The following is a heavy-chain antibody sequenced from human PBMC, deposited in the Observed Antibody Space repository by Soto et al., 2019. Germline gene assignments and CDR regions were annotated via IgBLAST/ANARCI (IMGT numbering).Heavy chain of an antibody. CDR2: ISGSSSTI. D-gene: IGHD6-19*01. CDR3: ARDRDWEQWLLHSLYFDY. Sequence: GGSLRLSCAASGFTFSAYSMNWVRQAPGKGLDWVSYISGSSSTIYYADSVKGRFTISRDNAKNSLYLQMNSLRDEDTAVYYCARDRDWEQWLLHSLYFDYWGQGTLVTVSS. J-gene: IGHJ4*02. CDR1: GFTFSAYS. V-gene: IGHV3-48*02.